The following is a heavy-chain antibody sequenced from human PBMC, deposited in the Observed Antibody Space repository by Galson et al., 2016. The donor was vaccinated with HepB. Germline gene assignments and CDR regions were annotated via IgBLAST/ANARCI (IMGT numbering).Heavy chain of an antibody. Sequence: TLSLTCTVSGASIASGTYYWSWIRQPPGKGLEWIGHISYRGNIHYNPSLASRIFMSEDVSRDQVSLRMSSVTAADTAVYFCARGDAYFYGSSRGTHFDTWGQGTLVTVSS. J-gene: IGHJ4*02. D-gene: IGHD3-10*01. CDR2: ISYRGNI. V-gene: IGHV4-31*03. CDR3: ARGDAYFYGSSRGTHFDT. CDR1: GASIASGTYY.